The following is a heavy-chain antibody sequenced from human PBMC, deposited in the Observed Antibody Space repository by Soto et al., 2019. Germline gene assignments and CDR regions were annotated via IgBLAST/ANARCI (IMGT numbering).Heavy chain of an antibody. D-gene: IGHD2-15*01. Sequence: VQLLESGGGLVQPGGSLRLSCAASGFTFSSYAMGWVRQAPGEGLEWVSGIDGSGGDKSFADSVKGRFTISRDNSKNMLYLHMYGLRAEDTARYYCAKEIVAAAYAETSPFDFWGQGTLVTVSS. J-gene: IGHJ4*02. CDR3: AKEIVAAAYAETSPFDF. CDR1: GFTFSSYA. V-gene: IGHV3-23*01. CDR2: IDGSGGDK.